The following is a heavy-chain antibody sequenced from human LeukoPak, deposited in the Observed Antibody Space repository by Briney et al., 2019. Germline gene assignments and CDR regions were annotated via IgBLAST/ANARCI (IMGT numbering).Heavy chain of an antibody. CDR3: AKRVGGVNNFDY. J-gene: IGHJ4*02. CDR2: ISYDGSNK. Sequence: PGGSLRLSCAASGFTFSSYGMHWGRQAPGKGLEWVAVISYDGSNKYYADSVKGRFTISRDNSKNTLYLQMNSLRAEDTAVYYCAKRVGGVNNFDYWGQGTLVTVS. D-gene: IGHD3-16*01. CDR1: GFTFSSYG. V-gene: IGHV3-30*18.